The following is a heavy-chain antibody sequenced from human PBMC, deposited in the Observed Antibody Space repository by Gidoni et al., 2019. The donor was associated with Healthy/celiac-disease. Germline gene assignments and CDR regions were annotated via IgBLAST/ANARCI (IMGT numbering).Heavy chain of an antibody. Sequence: QVQLVQSGAEVKKPGSSVKVSCKASGGTFSSYTISWVRQAPGQGLEWMGRIIPILGIANYAQKFQGRVTITADKSTSTAYMELSSLRSEDTAVYYCARARIAVAGTHDAFDIWGQGTMVTVSS. CDR2: IIPILGIA. J-gene: IGHJ3*02. V-gene: IGHV1-69*02. CDR1: GGTFSSYT. CDR3: ARARIAVAGTHDAFDI. D-gene: IGHD6-19*01.